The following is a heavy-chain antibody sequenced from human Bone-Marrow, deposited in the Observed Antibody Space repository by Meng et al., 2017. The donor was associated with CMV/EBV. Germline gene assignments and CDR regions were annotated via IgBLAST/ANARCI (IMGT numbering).Heavy chain of an antibody. J-gene: IGHJ5*02. CDR3: AREIVGATRWFDP. V-gene: IGHV3-23*03. D-gene: IGHD1-26*01. CDR2: IYSGGTST. CDR1: GFTFSTYA. Sequence: GESLKISCAASGFTFSTYAMSWVRQAPGKGLEWVSVIYSGGTSTYYADSVKGRFTISRDNSKNTLYLQMNSLRAEDTAVYYCAREIVGATRWFDPWGQGTLVTVSS.